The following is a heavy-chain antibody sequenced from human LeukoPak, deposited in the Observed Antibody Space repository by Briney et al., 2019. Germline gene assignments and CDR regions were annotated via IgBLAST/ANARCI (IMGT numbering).Heavy chain of an antibody. J-gene: IGHJ6*02. CDR1: GGSISSGDYH. Sequence: PSETLSLTCTVSGGSISSGDYHWSWIRQPPGKGLEWIGYIYYSGSTYYNPSLKSRVTISVDTSKNQFSLKLSSVTAADTAVYYCARDYYDSSGSPQVRYYGMDVWGQGTTVTVSS. CDR2: IYYSGST. CDR3: ARDYYDSSGSPQVRYYGMDV. V-gene: IGHV4-30-4*01. D-gene: IGHD3-22*01.